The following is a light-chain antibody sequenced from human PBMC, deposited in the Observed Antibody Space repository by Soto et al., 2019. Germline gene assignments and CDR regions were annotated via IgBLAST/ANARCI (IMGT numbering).Light chain of an antibody. CDR3: CSYAGSFTWV. J-gene: IGLJ3*02. CDR1: TGDVGAYNF. CDR2: DAS. V-gene: IGLV2-11*01. Sequence: QLVLTQPRSVSGSPGQSVTISCTGTTGDVGAYNFVSWYQLHPGKAPKLMIYDASKRPSGVPDRFSASKSGNTASLTISGLQADDEADYYCCSYAGSFTWVFGGGTKVTVL.